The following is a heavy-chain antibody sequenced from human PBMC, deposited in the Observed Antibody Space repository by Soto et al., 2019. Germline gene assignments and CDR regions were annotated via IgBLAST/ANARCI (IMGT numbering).Heavy chain of an antibody. Sequence: VGSLRLSCAASGFTFSNYFMHWVRQVPGEGLVWVSRMSGDGKTISYADSVKGRFTISRDNAKNTLYLQMNSLRVEDTAVYYCARTYVPGIAGFDPWGQGTLVTVS. CDR1: GFTFSNYF. J-gene: IGHJ5*02. CDR2: MSGDGKTI. V-gene: IGHV3-74*01. D-gene: IGHD1-1*01. CDR3: ARTYVPGIAGFDP.